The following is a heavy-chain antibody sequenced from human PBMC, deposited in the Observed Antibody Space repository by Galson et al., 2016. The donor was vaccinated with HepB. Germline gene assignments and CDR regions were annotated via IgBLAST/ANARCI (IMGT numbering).Heavy chain of an antibody. D-gene: IGHD6-13*01. CDR2: IKQDGSQK. V-gene: IGHV3-7*03. J-gene: IGHJ4*02. Sequence: SLRLSCAGSGFTFSTYWMSWVRQAPGKGLEWVANIKQDGSQKFYVDSVKGRFTISRDNAKNSLYLQMNSLRAEDRAVYYCATTYSSSWYLGYWGQGTLVTVSS. CDR1: GFTFSTYW. CDR3: ATTYSSSWYLGY.